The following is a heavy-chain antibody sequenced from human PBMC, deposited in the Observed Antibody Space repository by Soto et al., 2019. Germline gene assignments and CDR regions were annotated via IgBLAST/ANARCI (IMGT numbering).Heavy chain of an antibody. D-gene: IGHD4-4*01. Sequence: QVQLQESGPGLVKPSETLSLTCTVSGGSISSYYWSWIRQPPGKGLECIGYIYYSGSTNYNPSLKSRVTISVDTSKNQFSLKLSSVTAADTAVYYCAREVYGSNAFDIWGQGTMVTVSS. CDR3: AREVYGSNAFDI. J-gene: IGHJ3*02. CDR2: IYYSGST. V-gene: IGHV4-59*01. CDR1: GGSISSYY.